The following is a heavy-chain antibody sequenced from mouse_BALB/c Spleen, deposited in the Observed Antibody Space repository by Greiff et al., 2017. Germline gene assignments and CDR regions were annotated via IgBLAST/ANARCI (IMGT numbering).Heavy chain of an antibody. Sequence: DVKLVESGGGLVQPGGSLRLSCATSGFTFTDYYMSWVRQPPGKALEWLGFIRNKANGYTTEYSASVKGRFTISRDNSQSILYLQMNTLRAEDSATYYCARVYDGYPYYFDYWGQGTTLTVSS. J-gene: IGHJ2*01. V-gene: IGHV7-3*02. CDR3: ARVYDGYPYYFDY. CDR1: GFTFTDYY. CDR2: IRNKANGYTT. D-gene: IGHD2-3*01.